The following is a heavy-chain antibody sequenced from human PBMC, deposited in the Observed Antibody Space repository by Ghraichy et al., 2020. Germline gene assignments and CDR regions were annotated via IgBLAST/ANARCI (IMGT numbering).Heavy chain of an antibody. Sequence: GGSLRLSCAVSGFTFSSYAMTWVRQAPGKGLEWVSSISAGGGGSKYYADSVKGRFTISRDNSKNTLYLQMNSLRVEDTAVYYCAPRGGSYYADDYRGQGTLVIVSS. D-gene: IGHD3-10*01. V-gene: IGHV3-23*01. J-gene: IGHJ4*02. CDR1: GFTFSSYA. CDR3: APRGGSYYADDY. CDR2: ISAGGGGSK.